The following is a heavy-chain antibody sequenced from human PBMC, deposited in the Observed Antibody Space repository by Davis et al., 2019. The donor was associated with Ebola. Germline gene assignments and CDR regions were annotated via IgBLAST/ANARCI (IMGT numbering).Heavy chain of an antibody. D-gene: IGHD1-14*01. CDR1: GFTFSNYC. CDR2: IKQDGSQT. V-gene: IGHV3-7*01. J-gene: IGHJ4*02. CDR3: AVMPDDY. Sequence: AGSLRLSCAVSGFTFSNYCMNWVRQVPGPGLDWVANIKQDGSQTTYGDSVKVRFTIPRDNAKRSLYLQMHSLRAEDTAVCYCAVMPDDYWGQGTLVTVSS.